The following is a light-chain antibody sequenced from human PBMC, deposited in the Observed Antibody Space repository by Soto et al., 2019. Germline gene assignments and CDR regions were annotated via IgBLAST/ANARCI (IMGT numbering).Light chain of an antibody. J-gene: IGKJ1*01. CDR2: AAS. CDR3: QQSYSTPRT. CDR1: QSISSY. V-gene: IGKV1-39*01. Sequence: DIQMTQSPSSLSASVGARVTITCRASQSISSYLNWYQQKPGKAPKLLIYAASSLQSGVPSRFSGSGSGTDVTLTISSLQPEDFATYYCQQSYSTPRTFGQGTKVDIK.